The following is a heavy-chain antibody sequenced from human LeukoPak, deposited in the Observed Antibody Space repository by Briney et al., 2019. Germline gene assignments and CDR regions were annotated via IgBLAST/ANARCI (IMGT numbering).Heavy chain of an antibody. V-gene: IGHV3-30*04. D-gene: IGHD6-13*01. CDR1: GFTFSSDA. Sequence: HSGGSLRLSCVASGFTFSSDAMHWVRQAPGKGLEWVAVISYDGKEKYHADPVKGRFTISRDNSKDTLYLQMNSLRVEDTAVYYCARGDRGTAAGNNWFNPWGQGTLVTVSS. J-gene: IGHJ5*02. CDR3: ARGDRGTAAGNNWFNP. CDR2: ISYDGKEK.